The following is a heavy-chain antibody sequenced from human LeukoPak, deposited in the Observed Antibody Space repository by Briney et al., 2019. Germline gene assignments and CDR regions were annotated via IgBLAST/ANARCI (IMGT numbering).Heavy chain of an antibody. CDR2: ISSSSSYI. CDR1: GFTFSSYS. Sequence: GGSLRLSCAASGFTFSSYSMNWVRQAPGKGLEWVSSISSSSSYIYYADSVKGRFTISRDNAKNSLYLQMNSLRAEDTAVYYCARDGYGDYGLDYWGQGILVTVSS. J-gene: IGHJ4*02. V-gene: IGHV3-21*01. D-gene: IGHD4-17*01. CDR3: ARDGYGDYGLDY.